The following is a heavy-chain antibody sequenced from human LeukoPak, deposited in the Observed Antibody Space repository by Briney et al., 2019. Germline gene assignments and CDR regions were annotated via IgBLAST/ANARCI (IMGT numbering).Heavy chain of an antibody. CDR1: GFTFSSYS. CDR2: ISSSSSYI. Sequence: PGGSLRLSCAASGFTFSSYSMNWVRQAPGKGLEWVSSISSSSSYIYYADSVKGRFTISRDNAKNSLYLQMNSLRAEDTAVYYCARVKRITIFGVVIRPNYYYYYMDVWGKGTTVTVSS. CDR3: ARVKRITIFGVVIRPNYYYYYMDV. V-gene: IGHV3-21*01. D-gene: IGHD3-3*01. J-gene: IGHJ6*03.